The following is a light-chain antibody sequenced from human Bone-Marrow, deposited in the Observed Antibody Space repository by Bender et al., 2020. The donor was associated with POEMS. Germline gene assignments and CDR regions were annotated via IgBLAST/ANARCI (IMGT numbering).Light chain of an antibody. V-gene: IGLV2-23*01. CDR3: CSHGGNGAV. CDR2: DGS. Sequence: QSALTQPASVSGSPGQSITISCVGSYNLVSWYQQHPGKAPKLMIYDGSKRPSGVSNLFSGSKSGNAASLTISGLQAEDEAYYRCCSHGGNGAVFGGGTKLTVL. CDR1: GSYNL. J-gene: IGLJ2*01.